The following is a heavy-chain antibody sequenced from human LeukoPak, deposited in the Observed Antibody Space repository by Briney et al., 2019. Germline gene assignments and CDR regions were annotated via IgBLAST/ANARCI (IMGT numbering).Heavy chain of an antibody. J-gene: IGHJ4*02. CDR2: INPNSGGT. D-gene: IGHD3-10*01. Sequence: ASVKVSCKASGGTFSSYAISWVRQAPGQGLEWMGWINPNSGGTNYAQKFQGRVTMTRDTSISTAYMELSRLRSDDTAVYYCASNLYGSGSFYGRFDYWGQGTLVTVSS. CDR3: ASNLYGSGSFYGRFDY. V-gene: IGHV1-2*02. CDR1: GGTFSSYA.